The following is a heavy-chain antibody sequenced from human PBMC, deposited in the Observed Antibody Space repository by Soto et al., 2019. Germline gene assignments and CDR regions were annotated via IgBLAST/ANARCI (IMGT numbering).Heavy chain of an antibody. CDR3: AKPVQGGPGYSYGMDV. D-gene: IGHD5-18*01. CDR2: IRVADGNT. CDR1: GFNFSSYA. Sequence: EVQLLESGGGLVQPGGSLRLSCAASGFNFSSYAMTWVRQAPGKGLEWVSAIRVADGNTFYADSVEGRFTISRDNSRNTLYLQMTSLRAEDTAVYYGAKPVQGGPGYSYGMDVWGQGTTVTVSS. V-gene: IGHV3-23*01. J-gene: IGHJ6*02.